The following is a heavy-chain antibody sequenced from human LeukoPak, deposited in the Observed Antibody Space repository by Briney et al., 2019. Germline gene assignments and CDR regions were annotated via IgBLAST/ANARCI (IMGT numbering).Heavy chain of an antibody. CDR2: INPSGGST. Sequence: GASVKVSCKASGYTFTSYYMHWVRQAPGQGLEWMGIINPSGGSTSYAQKFQGRVTMTRDTSTSTVYMELSSLRSEDTAVYYCARGLPIAAAGIDPGAFDIWGQGTMVTVSS. CDR3: ARGLPIAAAGIDPGAFDI. CDR1: GYTFTSYY. V-gene: IGHV1-46*01. D-gene: IGHD6-13*01. J-gene: IGHJ3*02.